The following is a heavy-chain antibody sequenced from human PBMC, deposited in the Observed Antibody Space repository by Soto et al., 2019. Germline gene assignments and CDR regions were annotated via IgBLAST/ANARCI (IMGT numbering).Heavy chain of an antibody. CDR3: ARAVAVPGDFDY. CDR1: GYTFTTYA. Sequence: QVQLVQSGAEEKKPGASVKVSCKASGYTFTTYAMHWVRQAPGQRLEWMGWINAGNGNTKYSQKFQGRVTITRDTSASTAYMELSSLRSEDTAVYYCARAVAVPGDFDYWGQGTLVTVSS. V-gene: IGHV1-3*05. CDR2: INAGNGNT. J-gene: IGHJ4*02. D-gene: IGHD6-19*01.